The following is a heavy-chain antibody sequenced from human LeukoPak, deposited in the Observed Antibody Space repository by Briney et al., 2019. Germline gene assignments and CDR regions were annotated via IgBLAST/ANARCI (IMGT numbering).Heavy chain of an antibody. CDR2: VNPSGGSA. J-gene: IGHJ4*02. CDR3: ARGPWYNDFWSGYPLLGFDN. CDR1: GYTFTGYY. D-gene: IGHD3-3*01. Sequence: ASVKVSCKASGYTFTGYYMHWVRQAPGQGLEWMGVVNPSGGSASYAQKFQGRVTMTRDMSTSTVYMDLSSLRSEDTAVYYCARGPWYNDFWSGYPLLGFDNWGQGTLVTVSS. V-gene: IGHV1-46*01.